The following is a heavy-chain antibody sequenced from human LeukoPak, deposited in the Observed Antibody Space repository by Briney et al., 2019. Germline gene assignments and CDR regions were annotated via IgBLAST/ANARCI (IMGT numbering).Heavy chain of an antibody. V-gene: IGHV3-20*04. D-gene: IGHD2-15*01. CDR3: ARDFVGYCSGGSCYHLAFDI. CDR2: INWNGGIT. Sequence: GGSLRLSRAASGFTFDDYGMSWVRQAPGKGLEWVSGINWNGGITGYADSVKGRFTTSRDNAKNSLYLQMNSLRAEDTALYYCARDFVGYCSGGSCYHLAFDIWGQGTMVTVSS. CDR1: GFTFDDYG. J-gene: IGHJ3*02.